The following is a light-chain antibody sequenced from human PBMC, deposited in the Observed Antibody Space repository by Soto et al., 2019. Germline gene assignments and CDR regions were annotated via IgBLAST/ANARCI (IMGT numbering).Light chain of an antibody. CDR2: DAS. CDR3: QQYEDLPLT. V-gene: IGKV1-33*01. CDR1: QSIATF. J-gene: IGKJ4*01. Sequence: DVQMTQSPSSLSASVGDRVTITCKANQSIATFLNWFQHKQGEAPKLLISDASHLELGVPSRFSGSRSWTDFGLGISNLQSEDVATYFCQQYEDLPLTFGGGTKVDI.